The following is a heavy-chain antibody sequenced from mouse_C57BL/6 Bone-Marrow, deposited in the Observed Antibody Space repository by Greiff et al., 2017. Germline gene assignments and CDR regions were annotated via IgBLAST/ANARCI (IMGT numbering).Heavy chain of an antibody. CDR3: TTGYYGSSFLAY. D-gene: IGHD1-1*01. J-gene: IGHJ3*01. CDR2: IDPSDSYT. Sequence: QVQLQQPGAELVMPGASVKLSCKASGYTFTSYWMHWVKQRPGQGLEWIGEIDPSDSYTNYNQKFKGKSTLTVDKSSSTAYLQLSSLTSEDTAVYYCTTGYYGSSFLAYWGQGTLVTVSA. V-gene: IGHV1-69*01. CDR1: GYTFTSYW.